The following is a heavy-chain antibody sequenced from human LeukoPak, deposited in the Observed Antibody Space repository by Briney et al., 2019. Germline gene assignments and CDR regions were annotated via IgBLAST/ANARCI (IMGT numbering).Heavy chain of an antibody. Sequence: SQTLSLTCTVSGGSISSGGYYWSWIRQHPGKGLEWIGYIYYSGSTYYNPSLKSRVTISVDTSKNQFSLKLSSVTAADTAVYYCARGEAVAGTGVQDTFDYWGQGTLVTVSS. V-gene: IGHV4-31*03. J-gene: IGHJ4*02. D-gene: IGHD6-19*01. CDR3: ARGEAVAGTGVQDTFDY. CDR2: IYYSGST. CDR1: GGSISSGGYY.